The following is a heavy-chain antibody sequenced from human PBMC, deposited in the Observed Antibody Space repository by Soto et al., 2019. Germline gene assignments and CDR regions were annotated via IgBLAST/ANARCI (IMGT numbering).Heavy chain of an antibody. D-gene: IGHD6-19*01. CDR3: AKDWGSSGWFNWFNP. CDR2: ISHSGTSK. J-gene: IGHJ5*02. Sequence: QVQLVESGGGVVQPGESLQVAGAASGFTVATTGMHWVRQAPGKGLEWVAMISHSGTSKVYIDSVQGRFTISRDNAKNNLYLQMSSRRPEDTAIYYCAKDWGSSGWFNWFNPWGQGVLVTVSS. V-gene: IGHV3-30*18. CDR1: GFTVATTG.